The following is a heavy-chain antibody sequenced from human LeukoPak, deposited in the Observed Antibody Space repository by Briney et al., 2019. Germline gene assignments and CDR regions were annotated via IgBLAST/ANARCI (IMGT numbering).Heavy chain of an antibody. CDR1: GYTFTSYA. CDR2: INTNTGNP. J-gene: IGHJ4*02. D-gene: IGHD3-22*01. V-gene: IGHV7-4-1*02. Sequence: ASVKVSCKASGYTFTSYATNWVRQAPGQGLEWMGWINTNTGNPTYAQGFTGRFVFSLDTSVSTAYLQISSLKAEDTAVYYCARAPAFDYYDSSGYYSDYWGQGTLVTVSS. CDR3: ARAPAFDYYDSSGYYSDY.